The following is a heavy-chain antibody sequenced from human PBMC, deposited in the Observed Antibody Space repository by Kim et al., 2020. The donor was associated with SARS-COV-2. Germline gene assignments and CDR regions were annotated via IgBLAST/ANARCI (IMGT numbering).Heavy chain of an antibody. Sequence: YAAARKGRFTISRDNSKNTLYLQMNGLRAEDTAVYYCARDNDFWSGYYIDYWGQGTLVTVSS. CDR3: ARDNDFWSGYYIDY. J-gene: IGHJ4*02. V-gene: IGHV3-33*01. D-gene: IGHD3-3*01.